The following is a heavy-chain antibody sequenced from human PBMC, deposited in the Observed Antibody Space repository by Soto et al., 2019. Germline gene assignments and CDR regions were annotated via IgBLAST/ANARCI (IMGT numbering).Heavy chain of an antibody. CDR1: GGSISSYY. V-gene: IGHV4-59*01. CDR3: ARGRGVRGANYYYYGMDV. D-gene: IGHD3-10*01. Sequence: TSETLSLTCTVSGGSISSYYWSWIRQPPGKGLEWIGYIYYSGSTNYNPSLKSRVTISVDTSKNQFSLKLSSVTAADTAVYYCARGRGVRGANYYYYGMDVWGQGTTVTVSS. CDR2: IYYSGST. J-gene: IGHJ6*02.